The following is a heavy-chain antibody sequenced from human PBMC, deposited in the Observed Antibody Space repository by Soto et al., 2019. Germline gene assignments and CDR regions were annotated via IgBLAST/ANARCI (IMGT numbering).Heavy chain of an antibody. D-gene: IGHD6-13*01. CDR1: GFTFSSYS. J-gene: IGHJ5*02. Sequence: EVQLVESGGGLVKPGGSLRLSCAASGFTFSSYSMNWVRQAPGKGLEWVSSISSSSSYIYYADSVKGRFTISRDNAKNSLYLKMNSLRAEDTAVYYCARAGRQQLVRSRVNWFDPWGQGTLVTVSS. V-gene: IGHV3-21*01. CDR3: ARAGRQQLVRSRVNWFDP. CDR2: ISSSSSYI.